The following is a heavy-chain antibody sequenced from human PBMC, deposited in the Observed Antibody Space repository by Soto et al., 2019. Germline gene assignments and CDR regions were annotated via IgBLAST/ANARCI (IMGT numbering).Heavy chain of an antibody. J-gene: IGHJ6*02. V-gene: IGHV3-48*02. CDR1: GFTFSSYS. CDR2: ISSSSSTI. Sequence: GGSLRLSCAASGFTFSSYSMNWVRQAPGKGQEWVSYISSSSSTIYYADSVKGRFTISRDKAKNSLYLQMNSLRDEDTAVYYCAGDRIKDIVVVPAASYGMDVWGQGTTVTVCS. CDR3: AGDRIKDIVVVPAASYGMDV. D-gene: IGHD2-2*01.